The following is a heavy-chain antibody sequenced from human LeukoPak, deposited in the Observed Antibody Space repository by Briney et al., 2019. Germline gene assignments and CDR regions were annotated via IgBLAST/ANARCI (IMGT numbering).Heavy chain of an antibody. V-gene: IGHV3-11*05. CDR3: TRDPRRLDY. CDR1: GFTFSSTS. CDR2: ISGSSGDI. J-gene: IGHJ4*02. Sequence: GGSLRLSCAASGFTFSSTSMTWVRQAAGKGLEWVSYISGSSGDINYSDSVKGRFTISRDNAKNSLYLQMNSLRAEDTAVYYCTRDPRRLDYLGQGTLVTVSS.